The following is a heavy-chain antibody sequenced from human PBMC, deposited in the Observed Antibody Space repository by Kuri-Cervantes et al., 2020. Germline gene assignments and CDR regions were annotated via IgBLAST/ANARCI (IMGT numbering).Heavy chain of an antibody. CDR1: GGSISSYY. Sequence: SETLSLTCTVSGGSISSYYWSWIRQPPGRGLEWIGSVYYSGSTYYNPSLNSRVTMSVDTSKNQFSLKLTSVTAADTAVYYCAIYHIGAGGRGYWGQGSLVTVSS. CDR2: VYYSGST. D-gene: IGHD1-14*01. CDR3: AIYHIGAGGRGY. J-gene: IGHJ4*02. V-gene: IGHV4-59*05.